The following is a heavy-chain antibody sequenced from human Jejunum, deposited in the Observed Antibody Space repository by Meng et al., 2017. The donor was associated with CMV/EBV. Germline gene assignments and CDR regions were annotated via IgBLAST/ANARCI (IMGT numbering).Heavy chain of an antibody. Sequence: EVQLVESGGGXVQPGGSLRLSCAASGFTVSSNYMTWLRQAPGKGLVWVSVIYDDGSTYYADSVKGRFIISRDISKNTLFLQMNSLRVEDTALYYCATELGIERDYWGRGTLVTVSS. V-gene: IGHV3-66*01. CDR3: ATELGIERDY. J-gene: IGHJ4*02. CDR2: IYDDGST. D-gene: IGHD7-27*01. CDR1: GFTVSSNY.